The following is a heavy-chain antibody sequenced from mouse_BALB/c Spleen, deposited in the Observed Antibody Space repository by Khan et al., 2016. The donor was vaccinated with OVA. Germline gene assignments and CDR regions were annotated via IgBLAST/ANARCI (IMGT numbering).Heavy chain of an antibody. CDR2: INSGSTYT. D-gene: IGHD2-1*01. CDR3: TRDGNYAHWYFDV. J-gene: IGHJ1*01. V-gene: IGHV5-6-4*01. CDR1: GFSFTTYT. Sequence: EVELVESGGGLVRPGGSLKLSCAASGFSFTTYTMSWVRQTPEKRLEWVATINSGSTYTYYPDRVKGRFTISRANAKNTLYLQMSSLKSEDTAMYYCTRDGNYAHWYFDVWGAGTTVTVSS.